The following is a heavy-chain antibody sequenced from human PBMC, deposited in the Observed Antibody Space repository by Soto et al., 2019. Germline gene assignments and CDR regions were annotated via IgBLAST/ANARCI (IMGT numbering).Heavy chain of an antibody. CDR3: ARRGYSSSWYYYYYYGMDV. V-gene: IGHV1-8*01. CDR2: MNPDSGNT. Sequence: QVQLVQSGAEVKKPGASVKVSCKASGYTFTSYDINWVRQATGQGLEWMGWMNPDSGNTGYAQKFQGRVTMTRNTSMSTAYMEMRSLRSEDTAVYYCARRGYSSSWYYYYYYGMDVWGQGTAVTVSS. CDR1: GYTFTSYD. D-gene: IGHD6-13*01. J-gene: IGHJ6*02.